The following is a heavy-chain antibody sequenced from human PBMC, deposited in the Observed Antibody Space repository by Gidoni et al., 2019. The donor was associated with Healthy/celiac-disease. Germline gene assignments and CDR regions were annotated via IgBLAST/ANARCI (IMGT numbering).Heavy chain of an antibody. Sequence: VQLVESGGGVVQPGRSLRLSCAASGFTFSSYGMHWVRQAPGKGLEWVAVIWYDGSNKYYADSVKGRFTISRDNSKNTLYLQMNSLRAEDTAVYYCARVAGLVTNEPAVGRSSAYYYYGMDVWGQGTTVTVSS. CDR3: ARVAGLVTNEPAVGRSSAYYYYGMDV. D-gene: IGHD2-2*01. CDR1: GFTFSSYG. CDR2: IWYDGSNK. J-gene: IGHJ6*02. V-gene: IGHV3-33*01.